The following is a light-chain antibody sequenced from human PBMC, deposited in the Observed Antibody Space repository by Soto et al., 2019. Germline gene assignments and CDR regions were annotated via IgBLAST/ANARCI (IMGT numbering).Light chain of an antibody. Sequence: DIQMTQSPSSLSASVGDRVTITCRASQSISSYLNWYQQKPGKAPELLIYAASSLQSGVPSRFSGSGSGTDFTLTISSLQPEDFETYYCQQSYSTPPTFGHGTRLEIK. J-gene: IGKJ5*01. CDR2: AAS. V-gene: IGKV1-39*01. CDR1: QSISSY. CDR3: QQSYSTPPT.